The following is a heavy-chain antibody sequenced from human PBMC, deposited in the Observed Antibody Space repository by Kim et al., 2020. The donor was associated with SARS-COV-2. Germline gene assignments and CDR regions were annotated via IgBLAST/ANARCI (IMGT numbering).Heavy chain of an antibody. Sequence: SETLSLTCAVYGGSFSGYYWSWIRQPPGKGLEWIGEINHSGSTNYNPSLKSRVTISVDTSKNQFSLKLSSVTAADTAVYYCARGHSSSWWLWFDPWGQGTLVTVSS. CDR1: GGSFSGYY. V-gene: IGHV4-34*01. CDR3: ARGHSSSWWLWFDP. D-gene: IGHD6-13*01. CDR2: INHSGST. J-gene: IGHJ5*02.